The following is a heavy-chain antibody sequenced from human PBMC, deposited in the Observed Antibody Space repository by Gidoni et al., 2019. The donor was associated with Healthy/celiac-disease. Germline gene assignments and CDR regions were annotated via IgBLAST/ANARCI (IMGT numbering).Heavy chain of an antibody. J-gene: IGHJ5*02. CDR1: CGSVSSRSYY. D-gene: IGHD3-3*01. Sequence: QVQLQESRPGLVRPSETLSLTCTVPCGSVSSRSYYWSWIRQPPGKGLEWIGYIYYSGSTNYNPSLKSRVTISVDKSKNQFSLKLSSVTAADTAGYYCARTHLEGWFDPWGQGTLDTVSS. CDR2: IYYSGST. V-gene: IGHV4-61*01. CDR3: ARTHLEGWFDP.